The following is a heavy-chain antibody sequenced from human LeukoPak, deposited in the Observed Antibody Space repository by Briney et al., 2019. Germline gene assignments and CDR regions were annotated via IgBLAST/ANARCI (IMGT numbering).Heavy chain of an antibody. CDR2: ISWGGGST. J-gene: IGHJ4*02. Sequence: GGSLRLSCAASGFTFDDYTMHWVRQAPGKGLEWVSLISWGGGSTYYADSVKGRFTISRDNSKNSLYLQMNSLRTEDTALYYCAKDKSGSYWGFLDYWGQGTLVTVSS. V-gene: IGHV3-43*01. CDR1: GFTFDDYT. D-gene: IGHD1-26*01. CDR3: AKDKSGSYWGFLDY.